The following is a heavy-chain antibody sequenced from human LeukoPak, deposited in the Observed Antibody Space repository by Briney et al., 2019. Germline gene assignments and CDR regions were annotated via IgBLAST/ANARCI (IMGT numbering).Heavy chain of an antibody. CDR1: GGTGSSYA. V-gene: IGHV1-69*04. CDR3: APIVFRFGELVGDYFLWRDY. CDR2: IIPILGIA. J-gene: IGHJ4*02. D-gene: IGHD3-10*01. Sequence: GASVKVSCKASGGTGSSYAISWVRQAPGQGLGWMGRIIPILGIANYAQKFQGRVTITADKSTSTASTEMRSLRSQDTAVYSCAPIVFRFGELVGDYFLWRDYWGQGTMVTVSS.